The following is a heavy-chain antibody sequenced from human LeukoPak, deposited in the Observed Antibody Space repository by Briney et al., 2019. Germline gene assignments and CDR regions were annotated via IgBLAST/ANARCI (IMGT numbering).Heavy chain of an antibody. CDR2: ISAYNGNT. V-gene: IGHV1-18*01. Sequence: ASVKVSCTASGYTFTSYGISWVRQAPGQGLEWMGWISAYNGNTNYAQKLQGRVTMTTDTSTSTAYMELRSLRSNDTAVYYCARMHCGGDCSEDNFDYWGQGTLVTVSP. CDR1: GYTFTSYG. D-gene: IGHD2-21*02. J-gene: IGHJ4*02. CDR3: ARMHCGGDCSEDNFDY.